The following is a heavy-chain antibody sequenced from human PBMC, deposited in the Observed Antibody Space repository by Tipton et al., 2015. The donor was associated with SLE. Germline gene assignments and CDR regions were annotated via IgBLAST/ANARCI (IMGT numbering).Heavy chain of an antibody. CDR1: GGSISNSPYY. D-gene: IGHD3-22*01. Sequence: GLVKPSETLSLTCTVSGGSISNSPYYWGWIRQPPGKGLEWIGEINHSGSTNYNPSLKSRVTISVDTPKNQFSLKLNSVTAADTAVYYCTRDPYYYDSSGSPYSYWGQGTLVTVSS. CDR3: TRDPYYYDSSGSPYSY. V-gene: IGHV4-39*07. J-gene: IGHJ4*02. CDR2: INHSGST.